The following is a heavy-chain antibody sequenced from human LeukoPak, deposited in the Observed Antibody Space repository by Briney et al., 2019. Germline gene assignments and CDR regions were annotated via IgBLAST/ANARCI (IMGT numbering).Heavy chain of an antibody. Sequence: PSETLSLTCTVSGGSISSYYWSWIRQPPGKGLEWIGYISHSGSTNYNPSLKSRVTMSVDTSKNQFSLKLSSVTAADTAVYYCAREGRDILTGYPHGMDVWGQGTTVTVSS. CDR2: ISHSGST. CDR1: GGSISSYY. D-gene: IGHD3-9*01. V-gene: IGHV4-59*12. J-gene: IGHJ6*02. CDR3: AREGRDILTGYPHGMDV.